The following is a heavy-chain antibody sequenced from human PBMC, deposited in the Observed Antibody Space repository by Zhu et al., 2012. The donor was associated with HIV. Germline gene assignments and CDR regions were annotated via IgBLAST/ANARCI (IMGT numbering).Heavy chain of an antibody. Sequence: QVQLQESGPGLVMPSETLSLTCSVSGASINSFFWSWIRQSPGKGLEWIGNIYYGGSTNYNPSLKSRVTISVDRSKKHFSLRLSSVTAADTAVYYCARAPDAVDIWAKGQWSPPLQ. CDR3: ARAPDAVDI. CDR1: GASINSFF. J-gene: IGHJ3*02. V-gene: IGHV4-59*01. CDR2: IYYGGST.